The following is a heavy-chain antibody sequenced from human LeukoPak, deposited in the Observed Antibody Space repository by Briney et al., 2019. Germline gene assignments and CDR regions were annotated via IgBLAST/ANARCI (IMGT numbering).Heavy chain of an antibody. D-gene: IGHD3-9*01. V-gene: IGHV4-59*08. CDR3: ARLHLYYDILTPSYFDI. Sequence: PSETLSLTCSVSTDSMTSYYWSWIRQPPGKGLEWIGYIYYTGRANYNPSLKSRISISVDTSKKQFSLKFRSVTAADTAVYFCARLHLYYDILTPSYFDIWGRGTPVTVSS. J-gene: IGHJ2*01. CDR1: TDSMTSYY. CDR2: IYYTGRA.